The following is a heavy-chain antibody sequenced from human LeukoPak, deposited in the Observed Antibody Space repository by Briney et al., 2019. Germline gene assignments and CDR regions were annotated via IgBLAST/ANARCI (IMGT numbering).Heavy chain of an antibody. CDR3: ARAFQSLGGLSLPDY. CDR2: IHPSTGNP. V-gene: IGHV7-4-1*02. D-gene: IGHD3-16*02. CDR1: GYTFTNYA. Sequence: ASVKVSCKTSGYTFTNYAMNWVRQAPGQGLERMGWIHPSTGNPTYAQGFTGRFVFSLDTSVSTTYLQISSLKAEDTAVYYCARAFQSLGGLSLPDYWGQGTLVTVSS. J-gene: IGHJ4*02.